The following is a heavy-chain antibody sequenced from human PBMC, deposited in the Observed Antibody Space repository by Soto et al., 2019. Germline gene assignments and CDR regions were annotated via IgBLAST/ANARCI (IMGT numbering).Heavy chain of an antibody. D-gene: IGHD3-3*01. CDR2: FIPILGTA. CDR3: ARAGGSGEAYIFDAFDI. Sequence: QVGLGQLGTGLRKPGTSVSVSCKASGGAFNNYAINWVRQAPGQGLEWMGGFIPILGTANYAQKFQGRVTITADKSTSTAYMQLSSLRSEDTAVYYCARAGGSGEAYIFDAFDIWGQRTIVTVSS. V-gene: IGHV1-69*06. J-gene: IGHJ3*02. CDR1: GGAFNNYA.